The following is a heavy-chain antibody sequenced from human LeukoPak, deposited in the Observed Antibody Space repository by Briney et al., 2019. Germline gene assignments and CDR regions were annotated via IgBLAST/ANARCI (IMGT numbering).Heavy chain of an antibody. CDR3: AHRGGADFWSGYYDY. D-gene: IGHD3-3*01. CDR2: IYWNDDK. V-gene: IGHV2-5*01. J-gene: IGHJ4*02. CDR1: GFSSTSGVG. Sequence: ESGPTLGKPTQTLTLTCTFSGFSSTSGVGGGWIRQPPGKALEWLALIYWNDDKRYSPFLKSRLTITKDTSTNQVVLTMTNMEPVDTATYYCAHRGGADFWSGYYDYWGQGTLVTVSS.